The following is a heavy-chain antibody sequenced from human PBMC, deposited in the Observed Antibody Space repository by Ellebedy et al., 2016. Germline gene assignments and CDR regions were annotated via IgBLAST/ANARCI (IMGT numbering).Heavy chain of an antibody. CDR1: GGSISSGGYS. CDR3: ARGGPSIAARGAYY. Sequence: SETLSLTCAVSGGSISSGGYSWSWIRQPPGKGLEWIGYIYHSGSTYYNPSLKSRVTISVARSKNQFSLKLSSVTAADTAVYYCARGGPSIAARGAYYWGQGTLVTVSS. D-gene: IGHD6-6*01. J-gene: IGHJ4*02. V-gene: IGHV4-30-2*01. CDR2: IYHSGST.